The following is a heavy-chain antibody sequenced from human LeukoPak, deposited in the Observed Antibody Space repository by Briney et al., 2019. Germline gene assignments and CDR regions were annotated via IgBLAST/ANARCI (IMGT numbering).Heavy chain of an antibody. J-gene: IGHJ2*01. CDR3: ARLIAAAGRRRGWYFDL. D-gene: IGHD6-13*01. V-gene: IGHV4-39*01. CDR2: IYYSGST. CDR1: GGSISSSSYY. Sequence: SETLSLTCTVSGGSISSSSYYWGWIRQPPGKGLEWIGSIYYSGSTYYSPSLKSRVTISVDTSKNQFSLRLSSVTAADTAVYYCARLIAAAGRRRGWYFDLWGRGTLVTVSS.